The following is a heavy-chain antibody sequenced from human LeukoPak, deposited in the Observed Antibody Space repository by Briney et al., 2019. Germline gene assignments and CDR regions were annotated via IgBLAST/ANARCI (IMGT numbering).Heavy chain of an antibody. J-gene: IGHJ4*02. CDR1: GDSLSIYY. CDR3: ARGRGDSRGTSFDS. D-gene: IGHD3-22*01. V-gene: IGHV4-59*01. Sequence: PSETLSLTCTVSGDSLSIYYWSWLRQPPGKGLEWIGYIYYTESTTYNPSLKSRLTISIDTSKNQFSLNLISLTAADTAVYYCARGRGDSRGTSFDSWGQGTLVTVSS. CDR2: IYYTEST.